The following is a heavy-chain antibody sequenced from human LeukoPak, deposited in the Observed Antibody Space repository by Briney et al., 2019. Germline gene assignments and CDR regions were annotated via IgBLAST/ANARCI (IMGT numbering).Heavy chain of an antibody. CDR2: ISHSGSS. V-gene: IGHV4-34*01. CDR3: ARVRYNSVYSSSSFPYYYYGMDV. CDR1: GGSFSGYY. Sequence: SETLSLTCAVYGGSFSGYYWSWIRQPPGKGLEWIGEISHSGSSNYNPSLKTRVTISVDTSKNQFSLKLSSVTAAATAVYYCARVRYNSVYSSSSFPYYYYGMDVWGQGTTVTVSS. D-gene: IGHD6-6*01. J-gene: IGHJ6*02.